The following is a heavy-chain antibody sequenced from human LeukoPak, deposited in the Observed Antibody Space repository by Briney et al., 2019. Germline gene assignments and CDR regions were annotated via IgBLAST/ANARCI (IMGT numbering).Heavy chain of an antibody. CDR2: MYNSGST. V-gene: IGHV4-31*03. Sequence: SETLSLTCTVTGASISSGGYYWSWIRQHPGKGLEWIGYMYNSGSTYYNSSLESRVTISGDTSQNQFSLKLSSVTAADTAIYSSARESPRGSDYWGQGTLVTVSS. J-gene: IGHJ4*02. CDR3: ARESPRGSDY. CDR1: GASISSGGYY. D-gene: IGHD3-10*01.